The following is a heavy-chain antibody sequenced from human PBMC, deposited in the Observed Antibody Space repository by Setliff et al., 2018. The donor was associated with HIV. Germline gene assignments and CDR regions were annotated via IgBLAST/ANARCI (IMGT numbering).Heavy chain of an antibody. CDR1: GHTFTNFY. CDR2: INPGGGNT. CDR3: ARGQASNDYGVSF. V-gene: IGHV1-46*01. Sequence: ASVKVSCKASGHTFTNFYMHWVRQAPGQGLEWMGIINPGGGNTRHAQRFQGRVSVTRDTSTSTVYMELSSLRSEDTAVYYCARGQASNDYGVSFWGQGTMVTVSS. D-gene: IGHD4-17*01. J-gene: IGHJ3*01.